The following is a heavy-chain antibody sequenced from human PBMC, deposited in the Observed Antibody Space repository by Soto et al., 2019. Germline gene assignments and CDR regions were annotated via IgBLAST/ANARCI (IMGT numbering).Heavy chain of an antibody. CDR1: GYTFTSYD. D-gene: IGHD5-18*01. CDR3: AVSGYSYGDHGAFDI. J-gene: IGHJ3*02. Sequence: QVQLVQSGAEVKKPGASVKVSCKASGYTFTSYDINWVRQATGQGLEWLGWMNPNSGNTGYAQKFQGRVTMSRNTSISTAYMELSSLSSEDTAVYYCAVSGYSYGDHGAFDIWGQGTMVTVS. CDR2: MNPNSGNT. V-gene: IGHV1-8*01.